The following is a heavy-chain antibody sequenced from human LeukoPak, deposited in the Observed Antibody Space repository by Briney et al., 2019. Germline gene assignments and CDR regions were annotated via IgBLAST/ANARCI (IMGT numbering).Heavy chain of an antibody. CDR3: ARSKGHDAFDI. CDR1: GYTFTSYY. J-gene: IGHJ3*02. D-gene: IGHD5/OR15-5a*01. Sequence: ASVKVSCKASGYTFTSYYMHWVRQAPGQGLEWMGWINPNSGGTNYAQKFQGRVTMTRDTTISTAYMELSRLRSDDTAVYYCARSKGHDAFDIWGQGTMVTVSS. CDR2: INPNSGGT. V-gene: IGHV1-2*02.